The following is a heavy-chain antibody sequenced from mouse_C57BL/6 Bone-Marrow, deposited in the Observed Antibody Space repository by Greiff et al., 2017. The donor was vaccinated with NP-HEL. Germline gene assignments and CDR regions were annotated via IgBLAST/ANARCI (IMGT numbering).Heavy chain of an antibody. J-gene: IGHJ1*03. V-gene: IGHV1-39*01. D-gene: IGHD1-1*01. CDR3: ASNYYGSSYWYFDV. CDR1: GYSFTDYN. Sequence: VQLQQSGPELVKPGASVKISCKASGYSFTDYNMNWVKQSNGKSLEWIGVINPNYGTTSYNQKFKGKATLTVDQSSSTAYMQLNSLTSEDSAVYYCASNYYGSSYWYFDVWGTGTTVTVSS. CDR2: INPNYGTT.